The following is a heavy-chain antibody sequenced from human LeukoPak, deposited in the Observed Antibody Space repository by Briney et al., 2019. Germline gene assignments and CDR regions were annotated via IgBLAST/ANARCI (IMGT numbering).Heavy chain of an antibody. Sequence: SETLSLTCTVSGGSISSYYWSWIRQPPGKGLEWIGYIYYSGSTNYNPSLKSRVTISVDTSKNQFSLKLSSVTAADTAVYYCATSKSGYSYGYYYYYMDVWGKGTTVTVSS. CDR3: ATSKSGYSYGYYYYYMDV. D-gene: IGHD5-18*01. J-gene: IGHJ6*03. V-gene: IGHV4-59*01. CDR1: GGSISSYY. CDR2: IYYSGST.